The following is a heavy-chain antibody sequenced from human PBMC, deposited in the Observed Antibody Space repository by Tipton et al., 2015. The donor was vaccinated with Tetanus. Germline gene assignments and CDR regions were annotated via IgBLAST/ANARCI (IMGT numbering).Heavy chain of an antibody. CDR1: GGLITTGGYS. J-gene: IGHJ4*02. CDR3: VRGRGLGEYSFGFEY. V-gene: IGHV4-30-2*01. CDR2: IYQTDST. Sequence: TLSLTCTVSGGLITTGGYSWGRIRQPPGQGLEWLGYIYQTDSTYYNPSVRGRLTLSLQRSKNQVSLKLSSVTAADTAVYYCVRGRGLGEYSFGFEYWGQGALVTVTS. D-gene: IGHD5-12*01.